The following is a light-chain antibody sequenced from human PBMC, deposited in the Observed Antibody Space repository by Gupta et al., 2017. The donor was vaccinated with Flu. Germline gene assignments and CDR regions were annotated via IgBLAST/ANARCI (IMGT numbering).Light chain of an antibody. CDR2: DAS. J-gene: IGKJ2*01. Sequence: DIQVTRSTSSLSAAVGDRVTITCRASQYSSNYLNWYQHKPGKAPNVLIYDASSLPSEVPSRFSGSGSGTDFTLTINSLQPEDSATYYCQQTVNTPHAFGQGTRLEI. CDR3: QQTVNTPHA. CDR1: QYSSNY. V-gene: IGKV1-39*01.